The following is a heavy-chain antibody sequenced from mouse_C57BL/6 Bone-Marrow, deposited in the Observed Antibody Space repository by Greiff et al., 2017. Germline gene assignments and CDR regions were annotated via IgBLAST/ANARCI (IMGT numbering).Heavy chain of an antibody. J-gene: IGHJ1*03. D-gene: IGHD1-1*01. CDR1: GFSLTSYG. V-gene: IGHV2-6-1*01. CDR3: ARHSYYGSSYWYFDV. CDR2: IWSDGST. Sequence: QVQLKESGPGLVAPSQSLSITCTVSGFSLTSYGVHWVRQPPGKGLEWLVVIWSDGSTTYNSALKSRLSISKDNSKSQVFLKMNSLQTDDTAMYYCARHSYYGSSYWYFDVWGTATTVPVSS.